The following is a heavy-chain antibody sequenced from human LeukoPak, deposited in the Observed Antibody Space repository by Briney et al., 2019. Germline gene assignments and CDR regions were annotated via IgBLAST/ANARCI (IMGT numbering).Heavy chain of an antibody. J-gene: IGHJ4*02. CDR3: ARGGYGGYEVNYFDY. CDR2: IVPIFGTA. V-gene: IGHV1-69*05. Sequence: SVKVSCKASGGTFSSYAISWVRQAPGQGLEWMGRIVPIFGTANYAQKFQGRVTITTDESTSTAYMELSSLRSEDTAVYYCARGGYGGYEVNYFDYWGQGTLVTVSS. CDR1: GGTFSSYA. D-gene: IGHD4-17*01.